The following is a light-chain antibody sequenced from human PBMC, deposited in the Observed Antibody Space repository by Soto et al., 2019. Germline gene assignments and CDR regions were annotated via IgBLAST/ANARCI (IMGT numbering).Light chain of an antibody. V-gene: IGKV3-15*01. Sequence: EIVMTQSPATLSVSPGERATLSCSASQSVSSNLAWYQQKPGQAPRLLIYGASTRATGIPARFSGSGSGTEFNLTISSLQSEDFAVYYCQQYNNWPLTFGGGTKVEIK. J-gene: IGKJ4*01. CDR2: GAS. CDR1: QSVSSN. CDR3: QQYNNWPLT.